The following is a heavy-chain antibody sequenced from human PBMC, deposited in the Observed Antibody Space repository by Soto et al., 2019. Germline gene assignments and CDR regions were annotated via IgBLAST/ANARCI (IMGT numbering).Heavy chain of an antibody. CDR2: VSKDGDNT. CDR1: GFTFNLFA. CDR3: ARDVWWEVGLDAFDI. D-gene: IGHD1-26*01. J-gene: IGHJ3*02. Sequence: QVQLVESGGGVVQPGRSLRLSCAASGFTFNLFAMHWVRQAPGKGLEWVAAVSKDGDNTYYADSVKGRFTISRDNPKNTVYLQMNSLRVEDTAVYHCARDVWWEVGLDAFDIWGQGTMVTVSA. V-gene: IGHV3-30-3*01.